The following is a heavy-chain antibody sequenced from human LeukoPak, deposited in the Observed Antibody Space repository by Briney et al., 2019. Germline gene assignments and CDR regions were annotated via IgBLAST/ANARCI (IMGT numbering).Heavy chain of an antibody. D-gene: IGHD2-15*01. J-gene: IGHJ5*02. Sequence: SETLSLTCTVPGGSMNNYYWNWIRQPAAKGLEWIGYIYTRGTTNYNPSLKSRLTMSVDTSRNQFSLKLSSVTAADTAVYYCARADRGYCSGASCYGFDPWGQGTLVTVSS. CDR1: GGSMNNYY. CDR2: IYTRGTT. CDR3: ARADRGYCSGASCYGFDP. V-gene: IGHV4-4*07.